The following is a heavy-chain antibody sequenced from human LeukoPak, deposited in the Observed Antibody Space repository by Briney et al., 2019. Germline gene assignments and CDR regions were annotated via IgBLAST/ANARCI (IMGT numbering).Heavy chain of an antibody. CDR3: ARPPPGTSGSYFRH. V-gene: IGHV4-34*01. J-gene: IGHJ1*01. Sequence: PSETLSLTCAVYGGSFSGYYWSWIRQPPGKGLEWIGEINHSGSTNYNPSLKSRVTISVDTSKNQFSLKLSSVTAADTAVYYCARPPPGTSGSYFRHWGQGTLVTVSS. CDR1: GGSFSGYY. CDR2: INHSGST. D-gene: IGHD1-26*01.